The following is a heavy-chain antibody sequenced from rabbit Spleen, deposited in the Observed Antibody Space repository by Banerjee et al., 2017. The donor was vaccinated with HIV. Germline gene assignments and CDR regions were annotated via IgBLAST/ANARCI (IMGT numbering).Heavy chain of an antibody. Sequence: QEQLEESGGGLVQPGGSLQLSCTASGFYFSSNGVCWVRQGPGKGLEWIGFIDPIFGSTAYATWVKGRFTISRETTQNMLLLQLNSPTAAATASYFWVSEAGYVGYGDGHLWGPGTLVTVS. CDR3: VSEAGYVGYGDGHL. CDR1: GFYFSSNG. D-gene: IGHD7-1*01. CDR2: IDPIFGST. J-gene: IGHJ4*01. V-gene: IGHV1S47*01.